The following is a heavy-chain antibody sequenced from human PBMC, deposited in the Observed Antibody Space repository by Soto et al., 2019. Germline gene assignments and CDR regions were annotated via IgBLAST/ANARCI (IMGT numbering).Heavy chain of an antibody. CDR1: GDSISSDTYY. J-gene: IGHJ6*02. Sequence: PSETLSLTCTVSGDSISSDTYYWGWILHPPGKGLEGIGSIYYSGSTYDNPALKSRDTISVDTSKHQFSQRLGSLTAADTAVHNCQRDINSSSLDRWGHGTTVTVSS. D-gene: IGHD2-21*01. V-gene: IGHV4-39*02. CDR2: IYYSGST. CDR3: QRDINSSSLDR.